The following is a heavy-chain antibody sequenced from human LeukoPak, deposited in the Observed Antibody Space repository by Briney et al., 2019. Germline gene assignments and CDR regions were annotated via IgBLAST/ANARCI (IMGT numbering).Heavy chain of an antibody. D-gene: IGHD2-2*02. Sequence: ASVKVSCKASGYTFTTYYMHWVRQAPGQGLEWMGIINPSGGGTTYAQKFQGRVTMTRDTSTSTVYMDLSSLRSEDTAVYYCARGNTEPPPYYYYGMDVWGQGTTVTVSS. J-gene: IGHJ6*02. CDR2: INPSGGGT. CDR3: ARGNTEPPPYYYYGMDV. V-gene: IGHV1-46*01. CDR1: GYTFTTYY.